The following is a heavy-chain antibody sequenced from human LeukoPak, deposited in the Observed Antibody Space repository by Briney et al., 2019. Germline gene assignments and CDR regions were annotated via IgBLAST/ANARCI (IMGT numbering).Heavy chain of an antibody. V-gene: IGHV5-51*01. Sequence: GESLKISCTASGYSFTTYWIGWVRQMPGKGLEWMGIIYPGDSDTRYSPSFQGQVTISADKSISTAYLQWNSLKASDTAMYYCARLIFGSYGDAFDIWGQGIMVTVSS. J-gene: IGHJ3*02. CDR2: IYPGDSDT. CDR1: GYSFTTYW. CDR3: ARLIFGSYGDAFDI. D-gene: IGHD1-26*01.